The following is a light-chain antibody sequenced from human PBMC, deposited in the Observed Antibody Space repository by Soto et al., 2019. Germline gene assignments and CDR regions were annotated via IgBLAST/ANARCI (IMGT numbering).Light chain of an antibody. V-gene: IGLV2-8*01. J-gene: IGLJ2*01. CDR3: NSYAGIPVV. CDR2: EVS. CDR1: SSDVGGYNN. Sequence: QSALTQPPSASGSPGQSVTISCTGTSSDVGGYNNVSWYQQHPGKAPKLMIYEVSKRPSGVPDRFSGSKSGNTASLTVSGLQAEDEADYYCNSYAGIPVVFGGGTKLTVL.